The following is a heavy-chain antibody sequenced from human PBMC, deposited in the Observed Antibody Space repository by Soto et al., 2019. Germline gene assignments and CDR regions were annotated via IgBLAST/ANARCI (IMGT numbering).Heavy chain of an antibody. V-gene: IGHV4-39*01. CDR2: IYYSGST. CDR1: GGSISSSSYY. D-gene: IGHD3-22*01. J-gene: IGHJ4*02. CDR3: AATVVVTTSTYDY. Sequence: QLQLQESGPGLVKPSETLSLTCIVSGGSISSSSYYWGWIRQPPGKGLEWIGSIYYSGSTYYNPSLKSRVTISVDTSKNQFSLKLSSVTAADTAVYYCAATVVVTTSTYDYWGQGTLVTVSS.